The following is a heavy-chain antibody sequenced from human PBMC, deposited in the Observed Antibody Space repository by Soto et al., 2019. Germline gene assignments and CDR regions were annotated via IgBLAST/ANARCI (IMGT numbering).Heavy chain of an antibody. J-gene: IGHJ6*02. D-gene: IGHD3-3*01. CDR2: IKQDGSEK. CDR3: ARDRYSYYDFWSGSLPYYYYGMDV. V-gene: IGHV3-7*01. CDR1: GVTFNNYW. Sequence: GGSLRLSCAASGVTFNNYWMSWVRQAPGKGLEWVANIKQDGSEKYYVDSVKGRFTISRDNAKNSLYLQMNSLRAEDTAVYYCARDRYSYYDFWSGSLPYYYYGMDVWGQGTTVTVSS.